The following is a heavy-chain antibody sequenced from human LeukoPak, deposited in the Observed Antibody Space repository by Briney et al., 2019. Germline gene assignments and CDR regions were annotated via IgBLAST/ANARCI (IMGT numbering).Heavy chain of an antibody. V-gene: IGHV1-2*02. CDR2: INPNSGGT. CDR3: ARDSISSSSDFDY. CDR1: GYSFTGYY. J-gene: IGHJ4*02. Sequence: GASVKVSCKASGYSFTGYYMHWVRQAPGQGLEWMGWINPNSGGTNYAQKFQGRVIMTRDTSISTAYMELSRLRSDDTAVYYCARDSISSSSDFDYWGQGTLVTVSS. D-gene: IGHD6-13*01.